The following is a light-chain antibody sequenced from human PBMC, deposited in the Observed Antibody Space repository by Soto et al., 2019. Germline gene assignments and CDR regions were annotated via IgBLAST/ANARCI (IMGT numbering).Light chain of an antibody. Sequence: AIQMTQSPSSLSASVGGRYCNICRASQGIRNDLGWYQQKPGKAPKLLIYAASSLQSGVPSRFSGSGSGTDFTLTISSLQPEDFATYFCLQDDNYPWTFGQGTKVDIK. CDR1: QGIRND. V-gene: IGKV1-6*01. CDR3: LQDDNYPWT. J-gene: IGKJ1*01. CDR2: AAS.